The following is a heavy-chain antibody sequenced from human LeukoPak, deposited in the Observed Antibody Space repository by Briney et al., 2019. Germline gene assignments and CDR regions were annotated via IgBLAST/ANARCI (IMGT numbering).Heavy chain of an antibody. J-gene: IGHJ5*02. V-gene: IGHV3-23*01. Sequence: PGGSLRLSCAASGFTFSSYGMSWVRQAPGKGLEWVSAISGSGGSTYYADSVKGRFTISRDNAKNSLYLQMNSLRAEDTAVYYCARDLAYYYDSSGGNWFDPWGQGTLVTVSS. CDR1: GFTFSSYG. CDR2: ISGSGGST. D-gene: IGHD3-22*01. CDR3: ARDLAYYYDSSGGNWFDP.